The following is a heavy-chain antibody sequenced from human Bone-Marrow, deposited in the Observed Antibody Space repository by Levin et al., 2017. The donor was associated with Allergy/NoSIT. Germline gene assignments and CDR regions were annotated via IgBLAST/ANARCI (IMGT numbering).Heavy chain of an antibody. CDR1: GGSISRSY. CDR2: IYGTGSA. D-gene: IGHD3-10*02. J-gene: IGHJ4*02. V-gene: IGHV4-59*01. CDR3: ARVFGALPDLSYFDY. Sequence: PSETLSLTCTVSGGSISRSYWSWIRQPPGKGPEWIGYIYGTGSAKYNPSLKSRVTISVDTSKNQFSLKVTSVTAADTAIYYCARVFGALPDLSYFDYWGQGTLVTVSS.